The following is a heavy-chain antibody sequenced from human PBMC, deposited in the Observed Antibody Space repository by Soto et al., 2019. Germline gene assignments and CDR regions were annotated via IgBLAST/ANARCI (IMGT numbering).Heavy chain of an antibody. J-gene: IGHJ4*02. V-gene: IGHV4-59*01. CDR2: VYYTGST. D-gene: IGHD6-6*01. Sequence: ASETLSLTCRVSSGSMSGYYWSWIRQAPGKGLEWIGYVYYTGSTNYNPSLQSRVTISVDTSNKQFSLSLRLVTAADTAVYFCARSIAVPSSNIDHWGQGIRVTVSS. CDR1: SGSMSGYY. CDR3: ARSIAVPSSNIDH.